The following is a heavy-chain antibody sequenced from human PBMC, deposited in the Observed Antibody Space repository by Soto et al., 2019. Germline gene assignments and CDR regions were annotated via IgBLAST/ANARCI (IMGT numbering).Heavy chain of an antibody. CDR2: IYPGYSDT. CDR1: GYSFTSYW. D-gene: IGHD2-21*02. V-gene: IGHV5-51*01. CDR3: ASLAYCGGDCYSPFDY. J-gene: IGHJ4*02. Sequence: RGESLKISCKGSGYSFTSYWIGWVRQMPWKGLEWMGIIYPGYSDTRYIPSFPGQVTIPADKSISTAYLQWSSLKASDTAMYYCASLAYCGGDCYSPFDYWGQGTLVTVSS.